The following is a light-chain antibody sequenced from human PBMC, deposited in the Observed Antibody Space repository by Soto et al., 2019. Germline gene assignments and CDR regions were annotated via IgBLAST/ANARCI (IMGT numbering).Light chain of an antibody. V-gene: IGKV3-15*01. J-gene: IGKJ1*01. CDR3: QQYNTWPQT. CDR1: QTIRSS. CDR2: GAS. Sequence: EVVMTQSPATLSVSLGERATLSCRASQTIRSSLAWYQQKPGQAPRLLIYGASTRATDIPARFGGSGSGTEFTLTISSLQSEDSAIYYCQQYNTWPQTFGQGTKVEIK.